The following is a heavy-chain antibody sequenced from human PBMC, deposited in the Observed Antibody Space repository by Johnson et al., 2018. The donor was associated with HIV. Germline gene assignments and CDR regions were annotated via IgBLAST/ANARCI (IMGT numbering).Heavy chain of an antibody. CDR2: IKQDGSEK. Sequence: VQLVESGGGLVQPGGSLRLSCAASGFTFSSYWMSWVRQAPGKGLEWVANIKQDGSEKYYVDSVKGRFSISRDNAKNSLDLQMNSLRAEDTAVYYCARDTSGDGRAFDIWGQGTMVTVSS. D-gene: IGHD3-10*01. CDR1: GFTFSSYW. J-gene: IGHJ3*02. V-gene: IGHV3-7*05. CDR3: ARDTSGDGRAFDI.